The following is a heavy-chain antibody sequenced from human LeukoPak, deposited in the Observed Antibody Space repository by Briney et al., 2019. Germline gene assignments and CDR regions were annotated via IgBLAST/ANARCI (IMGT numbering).Heavy chain of an antibody. CDR3: AKGSGYYPEGSDY. CDR1: GFTFSDYA. V-gene: IGHV3-23*01. CDR2: ISGSGGST. Sequence: GGSLRLSCAASGFTFSDYAMSWVRQAPGKGLEWVSGISGSGGSTYYADSVKGRLTISRDNSKNTLYLQMNSLRAEDTAVYYCAKGSGYYPEGSDYWGQGTLVTVSS. D-gene: IGHD3-22*01. J-gene: IGHJ4*02.